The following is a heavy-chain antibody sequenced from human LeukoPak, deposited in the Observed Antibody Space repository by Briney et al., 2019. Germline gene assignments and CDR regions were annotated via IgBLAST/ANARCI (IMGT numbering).Heavy chain of an antibody. Sequence: PSQTLSLTCTVSGGSISSGSYYWSWIRQPAGKGLEWIGRIYTSGSTNYNPSLKSRVTISVDTSKNQFSLKLSSVTAADTAVYYCARGPGMNWGPGTLVTVSS. CDR3: ARGPGMN. V-gene: IGHV4-61*02. CDR2: IYTSGST. J-gene: IGHJ4*02. CDR1: GGSISSGSYY. D-gene: IGHD1-26*01.